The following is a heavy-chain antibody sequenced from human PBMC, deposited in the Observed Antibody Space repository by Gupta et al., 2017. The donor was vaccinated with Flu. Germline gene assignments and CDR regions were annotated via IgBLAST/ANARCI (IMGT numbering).Heavy chain of an antibody. V-gene: IGHV5-10-1*01. CDR1: GYSFTSYW. CDR2: IDPSDSYT. CDR3: AKLDIVLMVYGPEGPSYGMDV. D-gene: IGHD2-8*01. J-gene: IGHJ6*02. Sequence: EVQLVQSGAEVKKPGESLRISCKGSGYSFTSYWISWVRQMPGKGLEWMGRIDPSDSYTNYSPSFQGHVTISADKSISTAYLQWSSLKASDTAMYYCAKLDIVLMVYGPEGPSYGMDVWGQGTTVTGSS.